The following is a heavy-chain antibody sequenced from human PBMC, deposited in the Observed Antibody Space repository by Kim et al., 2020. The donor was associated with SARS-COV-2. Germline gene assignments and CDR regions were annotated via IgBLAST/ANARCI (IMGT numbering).Heavy chain of an antibody. CDR3: ARGKYSSGWYNSGNWFDP. J-gene: IGHJ5*02. D-gene: IGHD6-19*01. Sequence: SQTLSLTCAVYGGSFSGYYWSWIRQPPGKGLEWIGEINHSGSTNYNPSLKSRVTISVDTSKNQFSLKLSSVTAADTAVYYCARGKYSSGWYNSGNWFDPWGQGTLVTVSS. CDR1: GGSFSGYY. CDR2: INHSGST. V-gene: IGHV4-34*01.